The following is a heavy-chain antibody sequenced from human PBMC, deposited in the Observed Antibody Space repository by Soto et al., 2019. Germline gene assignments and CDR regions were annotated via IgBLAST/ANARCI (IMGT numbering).Heavy chain of an antibody. D-gene: IGHD3-10*01. CDR1: GFGFSYAW. CDR2: IKSKTDGETT. J-gene: IGHJ4*02. CDR3: LTLGDGY. Sequence: EMPLVESGGALVKPGGSLRLSCAASGFGFSYAWMNWVRQAPGKGLEWVGRIKSKTDGETTNYAAAVKGRFTISRDDSKNRLYLQMNSLRTDDTAVYHCLTLGDGYWGQGTLCTVSS. V-gene: IGHV3-15*07.